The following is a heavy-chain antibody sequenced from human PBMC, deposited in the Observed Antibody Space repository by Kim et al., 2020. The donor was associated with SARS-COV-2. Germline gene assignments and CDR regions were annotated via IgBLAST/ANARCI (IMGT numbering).Heavy chain of an antibody. CDR2: ISASAGTT. CDR3: AKSTYDAGSYPVNYYYYFGVDV. D-gene: IGHD3-10*01. J-gene: IGHJ6*02. CDR1: GFTFNKHA. Sequence: GGSLRLSCEASGFTFNKHAMNWVRQTPGKGLEWVSGISASAGTTDYADSVKGRFTISRDYSKNMVYLQMNSLRAEDTAVYFCAKSTYDAGSYPVNYYYYFGVDVWGQGTTVAVSS. V-gene: IGHV3-23*01.